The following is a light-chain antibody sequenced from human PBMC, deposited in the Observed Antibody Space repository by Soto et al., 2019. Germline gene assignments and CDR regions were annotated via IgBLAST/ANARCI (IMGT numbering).Light chain of an antibody. Sequence: EIVMTQSPATLSVSPGERATLSCRASQSVSSNLAWYQQKPGQAPRILIYGASTRATGIPARFSGSGSGTEFTLTITSLQSEDFAVYYCQQYDNWPQMFGQGTKVEIK. V-gene: IGKV3-15*01. CDR2: GAS. CDR3: QQYDNWPQM. J-gene: IGKJ1*01. CDR1: QSVSSN.